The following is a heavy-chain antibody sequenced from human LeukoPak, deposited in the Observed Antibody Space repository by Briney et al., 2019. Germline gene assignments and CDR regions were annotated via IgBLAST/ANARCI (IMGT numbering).Heavy chain of an antibody. CDR3: AGDTTLGTQPFDY. Sequence: PGGSLRLSCAASGFTFSSYSMNWVRQAPGKGLEWVSSISSSSSYIYYADSVKGRFTISRDNAKNSLYLQMNSLRAEDTAVYYCAGDTTLGTQPFDYWGQGTLVTVSS. V-gene: IGHV3-21*01. CDR2: ISSSSSYI. CDR1: GFTFSSYS. D-gene: IGHD1-1*01. J-gene: IGHJ4*02.